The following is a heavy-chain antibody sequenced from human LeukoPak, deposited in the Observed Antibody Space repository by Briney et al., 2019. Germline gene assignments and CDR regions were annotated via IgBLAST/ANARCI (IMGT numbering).Heavy chain of an antibody. CDR2: ISGSGGST. CDR3: AKVIAARPSELPDY. Sequence: GGSLRLSCAASGFTFSSYAMSWVRQAPGEGLEWVSAISGSGGSTYYADSVKGRFTISRDNSKNTLYLQMNSLRAEDTAVYYCAKVIAARPSELPDYWGQGTLVTVSS. CDR1: GFTFSSYA. J-gene: IGHJ4*02. D-gene: IGHD6-6*01. V-gene: IGHV3-23*01.